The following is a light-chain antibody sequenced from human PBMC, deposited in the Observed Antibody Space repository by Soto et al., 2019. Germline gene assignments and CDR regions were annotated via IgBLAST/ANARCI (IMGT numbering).Light chain of an antibody. CDR1: ESISNW. CDR2: KAS. Sequence: DISMTQSPSTLSASVGDRVIITCRASESISNWLAWYQQKPGKAPNLLIYKASSLKSGVPLRFSGSGSGTEFTLTINSLQPDDFATYYCQQYDTYWTFGQGTKVEFK. V-gene: IGKV1-5*03. J-gene: IGKJ1*01. CDR3: QQYDTYWT.